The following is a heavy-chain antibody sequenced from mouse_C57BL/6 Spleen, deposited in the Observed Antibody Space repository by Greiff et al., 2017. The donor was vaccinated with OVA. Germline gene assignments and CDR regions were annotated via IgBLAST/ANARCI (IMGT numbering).Heavy chain of an antibody. J-gene: IGHJ2*01. D-gene: IGHD2-12*01. CDR3: AALYDERGFDY. V-gene: IGHV2-5*01. Sequence: VKVVESGPGLVQPSQSLSITCTVSGFSLTSYGVHWVRQSPGKGLEWLGVIWRGGSTDYNAAFMSRLSITKDNSKSQVFFKMNSLQADDTAIYYCAALYDERGFDYWGQGTTLTVSS. CDR1: GFSLTSYG. CDR2: IWRGGST.